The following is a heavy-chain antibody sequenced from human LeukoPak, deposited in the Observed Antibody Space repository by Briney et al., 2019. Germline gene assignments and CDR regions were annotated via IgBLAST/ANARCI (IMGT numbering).Heavy chain of an antibody. V-gene: IGHV3-49*04. D-gene: IGHD5-18*01. Sequence: GRSLRLSCTTVGFTFGDHAMSWVRQAPGKGLEWVGFIRSKAYRGTAEYAASVRGRFTISRDDYSSINYLQMDSLTSEDTGDYFCASGPIPLWLYEGMDVWGQGTTVTVSS. CDR1: GFTFGDHA. J-gene: IGHJ6*02. CDR2: IRSKAYRGTA. CDR3: ASGPIPLWLYEGMDV.